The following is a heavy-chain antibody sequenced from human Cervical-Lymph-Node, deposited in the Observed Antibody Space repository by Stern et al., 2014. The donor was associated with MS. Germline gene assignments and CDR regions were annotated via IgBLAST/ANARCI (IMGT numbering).Heavy chain of an antibody. J-gene: IGHJ3*02. V-gene: IGHV4-61*02. D-gene: IGHD3-9*01. Sequence: DQLVESGPGLVKPSQTLSLTCTVSGGSISSGNYYWSWIRQPAGEGLEWIGRIYSSGSTQYNPPLKSRVTISADTPTNPFSPRLSSVTAADTAVYYCARGNYDVLTDNGGHGFDIWGQGTMVTVSS. CDR2: IYSSGST. CDR1: GGSISSGNYY. CDR3: ARGNYDVLTDNGGHGFDI.